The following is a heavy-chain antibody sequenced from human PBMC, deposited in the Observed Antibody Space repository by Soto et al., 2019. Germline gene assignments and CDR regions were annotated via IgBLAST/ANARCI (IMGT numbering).Heavy chain of an antibody. V-gene: IGHV3-30*16. CDR1: GGTFSSYA. CDR3: AREVAVAGDAFDI. CDR2: ISYDGSNK. D-gene: IGHD6-19*01. Sequence: SCKASGGTFSSYAISWVRQAPGQGLEWVAVISYDGSNKYYADSVKGRFTISRDNSKNTLYLQMNSLRAEDTAVYYCAREVAVAGDAFDIWGQGTMVTVSS. J-gene: IGHJ3*02.